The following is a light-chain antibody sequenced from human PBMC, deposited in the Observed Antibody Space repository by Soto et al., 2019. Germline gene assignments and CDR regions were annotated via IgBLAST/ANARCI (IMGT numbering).Light chain of an antibody. CDR1: QSVSSF. V-gene: IGKV3-11*01. CDR3: QQRVNWPLT. J-gene: IGKJ4*01. Sequence: EIVLTQSPATLSLSPGERATLSCRASQSVSSFLAWYQQKHGQDPRLLLYDASKRATGIPTRFSGSGSGTDFTLTISSLEPEDFAVYYCQQRVNWPLTFGGGTKVEI. CDR2: DAS.